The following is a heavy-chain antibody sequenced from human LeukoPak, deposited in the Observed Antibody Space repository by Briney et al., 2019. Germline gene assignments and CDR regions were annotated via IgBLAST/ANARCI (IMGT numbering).Heavy chain of an antibody. V-gene: IGHV4-59*01. J-gene: IGHJ4*02. CDR2: IYSSANT. Sequence: PSETLSLTCTVSSGSISGYYWSWVRQPPGKGLEWIGYIYSSANTNYNPSLKSRVTISVDTSKNQFSLKLTSVTAADTAVYYCARLAGYSSGWYYFDYWGQGTLVTVSS. CDR3: ARLAGYSSGWYYFDY. CDR1: SGSISGYY. D-gene: IGHD6-19*01.